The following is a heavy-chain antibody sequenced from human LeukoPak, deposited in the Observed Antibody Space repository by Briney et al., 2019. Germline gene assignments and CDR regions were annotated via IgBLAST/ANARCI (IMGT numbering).Heavy chain of an antibody. Sequence: GGSLRLSCAASGFTFSSYAMHWVRQAPGKGLEWVAVISYDGSNEYYADSVKGRFTISRDNSKNTLYLQMNSLRAEDTAVYYCARPGSHIVVVTAHFDYWGQGTLVTVSS. CDR3: ARPGSHIVVVTAHFDY. D-gene: IGHD2-21*02. V-gene: IGHV3-30-3*01. CDR2: ISYDGSNE. CDR1: GFTFSSYA. J-gene: IGHJ4*02.